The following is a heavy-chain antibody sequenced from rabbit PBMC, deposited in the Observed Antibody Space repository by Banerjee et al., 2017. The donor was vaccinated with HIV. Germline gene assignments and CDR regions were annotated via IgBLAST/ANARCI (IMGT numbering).Heavy chain of an antibody. CDR3: ARDSYAGYAGYGYALYFNL. D-gene: IGHD6-1*01. J-gene: IGHJ4*01. V-gene: IGHV1S40*01. CDR1: GIDFSNNYV. Sequence: QSLEASGGDLVKPGASLTLTCTASGIDFSNNYVMCWVRPAPGKGLEWIGCINGVNGNIFYASWAKGRFTISKTSSTTVILQMTSLTAADTATYFCARDSYAGYAGYGYALYFNLWGPGTLVTVS. CDR2: INGVNGNI.